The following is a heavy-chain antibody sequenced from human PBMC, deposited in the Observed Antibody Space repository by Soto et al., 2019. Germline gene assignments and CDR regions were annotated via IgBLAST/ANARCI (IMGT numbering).Heavy chain of an antibody. CDR3: ARGDAFWSGYHQLPYFDY. Sequence: SETLSLTCTVSGGSISSYYWSWIRQPPGKGLEWIGCFYYIGSTNYNPSLKSRVTISVDTSKSQFSLKLSSVTAADTAVYYCARGDAFWSGYHQLPYFDYWGQGTLVTVSS. J-gene: IGHJ4*02. V-gene: IGHV4-59*01. CDR2: FYYIGST. D-gene: IGHD3-3*01. CDR1: GGSISSYY.